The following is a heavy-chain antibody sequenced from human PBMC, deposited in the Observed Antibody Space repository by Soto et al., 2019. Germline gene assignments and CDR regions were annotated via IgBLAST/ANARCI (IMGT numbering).Heavy chain of an antibody. V-gene: IGHV6-1*01. CDR2: TYYGSRWNN. D-gene: IGHD3-10*01. CDR1: GDSVSNNNIG. J-gene: IGHJ5*02. Sequence: PSQTLSLTWGISGDSVSNNNIGWNWVSQSPSRGLEWLGRTYYGSRWNNEYAVSVISRITINPDTSKNQISLHLNSVTPDDTAVYFCARGYLRRGFETWGQGNLVTV. CDR3: ARGYLRRGFET.